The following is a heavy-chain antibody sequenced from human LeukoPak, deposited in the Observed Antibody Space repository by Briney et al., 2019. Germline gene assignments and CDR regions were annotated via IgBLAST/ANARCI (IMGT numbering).Heavy chain of an antibody. J-gene: IGHJ4*02. V-gene: IGHV4-34*01. Sequence: SETLFLTCAVYGGSFSGYYWSWIRQPPGKGLEWIGEINHGGSTNYNPSLKSRVTISEDTSKNHFSLKLRSVTAADTAVYYCARGGTAYYYGAGSYLAYWGQGTLVTVSS. CDR3: ARGGTAYYYGAGSYLAY. CDR1: GGSFSGYY. D-gene: IGHD3-10*01. CDR2: INHGGST.